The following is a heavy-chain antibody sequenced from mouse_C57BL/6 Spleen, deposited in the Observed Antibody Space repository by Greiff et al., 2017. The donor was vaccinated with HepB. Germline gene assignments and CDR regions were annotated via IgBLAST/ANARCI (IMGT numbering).Heavy chain of an antibody. CDR1: GYAFSSSW. J-gene: IGHJ4*01. CDR2: IYPGDGDT. CDR3: ARLGGYYGYAMDY. V-gene: IGHV1-82*01. D-gene: IGHD2-3*01. Sequence: QVQLQQSGPELVKPGASVKISCKASGYAFSSSWMNWVKQRPGKGLEWIGRIYPGDGDTNYNGKFKGKATLTADKSSSTAYMQLSSLPSEDSAVYFCARLGGYYGYAMDYWGQGTSVTVSS.